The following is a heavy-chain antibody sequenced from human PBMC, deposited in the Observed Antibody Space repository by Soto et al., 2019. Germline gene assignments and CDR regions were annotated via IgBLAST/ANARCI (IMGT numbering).Heavy chain of an antibody. CDR2: TTWDSGNI. Sequence: EVQVVESGGGLVQPGRSLRLSRAASGFSFDDYGMHWVRQVPGKGLEWIVGTTWDSGNIAYADSVKGRFTISRDNAKNSLYLQLNSLRPEDTALYYCARSRTAYCSGGNCYFFDYWGQGTLVTVSS. D-gene: IGHD2-15*01. CDR3: ARSRTAYCSGGNCYFFDY. CDR1: GFSFDDYG. V-gene: IGHV3-9*01. J-gene: IGHJ4*02.